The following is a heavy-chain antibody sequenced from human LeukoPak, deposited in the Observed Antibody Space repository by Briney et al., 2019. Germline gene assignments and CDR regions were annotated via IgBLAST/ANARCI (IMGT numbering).Heavy chain of an antibody. J-gene: IGHJ4*02. CDR2: IYSGGNT. CDR1: GFAVITNY. Sequence: PGGSLRLSCAASGFAVITNYMSWVRQAPGKGPEWVSFIYSGGNTYYADSVKGRFTISRDNSKNSLYLQMSSLRAEDTALYYCASRYCSSSMCYDYFHYWGQGTLVTVSS. CDR3: ASRYCSSSMCYDYFHY. D-gene: IGHD2-2*01. V-gene: IGHV3-53*05.